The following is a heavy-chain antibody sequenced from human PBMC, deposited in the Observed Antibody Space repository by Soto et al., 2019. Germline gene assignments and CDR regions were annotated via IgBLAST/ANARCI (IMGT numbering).Heavy chain of an antibody. CDR1: VGSISANY. CDR3: ARDDQSCHYGTCSWHFNY. V-gene: IGHV4-59*01. Sequence: SETLSLTCTVSVGSISANYWSWIRQSPGKGLEWIGYVYYSGSTVYNPSLKSRVSISADTSKNQFSLRLSSVTAADTAVYYCARDDQSCHYGTCSWHFNYWGQGALVTVS. CDR2: VYYSGST. J-gene: IGHJ4*02. D-gene: IGHD2-15*01.